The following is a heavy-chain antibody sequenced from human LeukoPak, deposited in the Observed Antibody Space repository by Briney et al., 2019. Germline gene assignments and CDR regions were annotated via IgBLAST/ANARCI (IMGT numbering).Heavy chain of an antibody. D-gene: IGHD4-17*01. V-gene: IGHV3-23*01. Sequence: GGSLRPSCAASGIIFSSYAMTWLRQAPGKGLEWVSSVSGNGDRTQYADSGKGRFTISRDNSKNTLYLQMNSLRAEDTAVYYCAKDPNGDYVGAFDMWGQGTLVTVSP. CDR1: GIIFSSYA. CDR2: VSGNGDRT. J-gene: IGHJ3*02. CDR3: AKDPNGDYVGAFDM.